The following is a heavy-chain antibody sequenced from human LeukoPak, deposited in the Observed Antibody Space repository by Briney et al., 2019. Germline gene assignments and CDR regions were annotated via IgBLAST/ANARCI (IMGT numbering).Heavy chain of an antibody. Sequence: GASVKVSCKASGYTFISYSMHWVRQAPGQGLEWMGVIKTKDDSTTYAQKLQGRVTMTSDTSTNTVYMELSSLRSEDTAVYYCARDQSPFRLIAAYPAYWGLGTLVTVSS. CDR2: IKTKDDST. CDR1: GYTFISYS. J-gene: IGHJ4*02. V-gene: IGHV1-46*01. D-gene: IGHD6-13*01. CDR3: ARDQSPFRLIAAYPAY.